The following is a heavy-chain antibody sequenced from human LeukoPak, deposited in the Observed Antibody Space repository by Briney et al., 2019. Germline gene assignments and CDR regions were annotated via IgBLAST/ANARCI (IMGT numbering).Heavy chain of an antibody. CDR1: GFTFSSYW. V-gene: IGHV3-7*01. CDR2: IKQDGSEK. Sequence: GGSLRLSCAASGFTFSSYWMSWVRQAPGKGLEWVANIKQDGSEKYYVDSVKGRFTISRDNAKNSLCLQMNSLRAEDTAVYYCARIYDEDAFDIWGQGTMVTVSS. CDR3: ARIYDEDAFDI. D-gene: IGHD3-3*01. J-gene: IGHJ3*02.